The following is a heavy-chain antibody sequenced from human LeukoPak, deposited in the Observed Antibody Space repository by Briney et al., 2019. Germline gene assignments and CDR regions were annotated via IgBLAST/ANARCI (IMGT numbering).Heavy chain of an antibody. V-gene: IGHV3-23*01. Sequence: GGSLRLSCAASGFMFSSYAMSWVRQAPGKGLECVSGISGSGGNTYYADSVNGRLTISRDNSKNPLHLQMNTVRAEDTAVYYCAKDRFGYSSSPGEIEYWGQGTLVTVSS. CDR2: ISGSGGNT. D-gene: IGHD6-6*01. J-gene: IGHJ4*02. CDR1: GFMFSSYA. CDR3: AKDRFGYSSSPGEIEY.